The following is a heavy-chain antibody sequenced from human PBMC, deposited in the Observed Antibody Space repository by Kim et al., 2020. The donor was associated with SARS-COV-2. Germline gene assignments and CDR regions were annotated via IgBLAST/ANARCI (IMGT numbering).Heavy chain of an antibody. V-gene: IGHV3-48*03. CDR3: ARDGVAYYYYGMDV. CDR2: ISSSGSTI. CDR1: GFTFSSYE. D-gene: IGHD2-15*01. J-gene: IGHJ6*02. Sequence: GGSLRLSCAASGFTFSSYEMNWVRQAPGKGLEWVSYISSSGSTIYYADSVKGRFTISRDNAKNSLYLQMNSLRAEDTAVYYCARDGVAYYYYGMDVWGQGTTVTVSS.